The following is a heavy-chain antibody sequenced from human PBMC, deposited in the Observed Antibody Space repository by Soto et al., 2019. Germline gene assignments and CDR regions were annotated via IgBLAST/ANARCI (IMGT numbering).Heavy chain of an antibody. D-gene: IGHD3-10*02. J-gene: IGHJ5*01. Sequence: QVQLQESGPGLVKPSETLSLTCTVSGGSIGSYYWSWIRQPPGKGLEWIGFIFYSGSTSYNPSLKSRVTISIGTSEYQFSLKLNSVTAADTAVYYCASMIGDPVLSFDSWGQGTLVAVSS. CDR1: GGSIGSYY. CDR2: IFYSGST. V-gene: IGHV4-59*01. CDR3: ASMIGDPVLSFDS.